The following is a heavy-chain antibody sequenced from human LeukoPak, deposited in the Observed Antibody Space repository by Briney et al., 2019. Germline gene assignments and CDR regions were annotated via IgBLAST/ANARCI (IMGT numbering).Heavy chain of an antibody. D-gene: IGHD6-19*01. J-gene: IGHJ4*02. Sequence: PGGSLRLSCAASGFTFSSYSMNWVRQAPGKGLEWVSSISSSSSYIYYADSVKGRFTISRDNSKNTLYLQMNSLRAEDTAVYYCARDLSSGWFHFDCWGQGTLVTVSS. CDR1: GFTFSSYS. V-gene: IGHV3-21*04. CDR3: ARDLSSGWFHFDC. CDR2: ISSSSSYI.